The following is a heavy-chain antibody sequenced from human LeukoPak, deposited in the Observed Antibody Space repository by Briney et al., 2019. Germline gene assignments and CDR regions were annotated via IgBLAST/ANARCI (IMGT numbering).Heavy chain of an antibody. J-gene: IGHJ4*02. V-gene: IGHV3-23*01. CDR2: VSGTGTST. D-gene: IGHD3-3*01. CDR3: AKGYYDSHRGFFEY. Sequence: PGESLRLSCKASGFTFHNYAMTWVRQAPGKGLDWVSTVSGTGTSTFYADSVKVRATISRDNSKNMLYLQMSSLRAEDTAMYYCAKGYYDSHRGFFEYWGLGTLVTVSS. CDR1: GFTFHNYA.